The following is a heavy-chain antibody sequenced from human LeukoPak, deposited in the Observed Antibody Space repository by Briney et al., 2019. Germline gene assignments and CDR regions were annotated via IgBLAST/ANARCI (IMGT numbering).Heavy chain of an antibody. CDR3: ARVDTAMASYYMDV. D-gene: IGHD5-18*01. J-gene: IGHJ6*03. CDR1: GFTFSSYA. Sequence: GGSLRLSCAASGFTFSSYAMSWVRQAPGKGPEWVSTISIDGGRTYYADSVKGRFTVSRDNAKNSLYLQMNSLRAEDTALYYCARVDTAMASYYMDVWGKGTTVTVSS. V-gene: IGHV3-23*01. CDR2: ISIDGGRT.